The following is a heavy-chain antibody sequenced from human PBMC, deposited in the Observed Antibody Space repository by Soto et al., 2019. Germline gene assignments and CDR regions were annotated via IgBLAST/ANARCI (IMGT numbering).Heavy chain of an antibody. CDR3: ARERDTAMVNCLDV. Sequence: QTLSRTRALSGATVYSNSAARDWIRQSPSRGLEWLGRTYHRSKWDTEYAESVEGRIIINPDTSMNQFSLHLNSVTPEDTAVYYCARERDTAMVNCLDVWGRGTTVIVSS. CDR2: TYHRSKWDT. D-gene: IGHD5-18*01. V-gene: IGHV6-1*01. CDR1: GATVYSNSAA. J-gene: IGHJ6*02.